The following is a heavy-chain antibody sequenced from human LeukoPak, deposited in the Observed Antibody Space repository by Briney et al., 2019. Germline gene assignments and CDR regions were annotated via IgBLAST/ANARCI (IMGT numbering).Heavy chain of an antibody. CDR1: GGSFSGYY. CDR3: ARRGIAVAGTAFDI. CDR2: INHSGST. Sequence: SETLSLTCAVYGGSFSGYYWSWIRQPPGKGLEWIGEINHSGSTNYNPSLKSRVTISVDTSKNQFSLKLSSVTAADTAVYYCARRGIAVAGTAFDIWGQGTMVTVSS. D-gene: IGHD6-19*01. J-gene: IGHJ3*02. V-gene: IGHV4-34*01.